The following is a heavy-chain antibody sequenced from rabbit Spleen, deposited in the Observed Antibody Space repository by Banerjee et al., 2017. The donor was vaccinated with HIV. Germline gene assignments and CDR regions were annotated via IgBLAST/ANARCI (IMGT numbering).Heavy chain of an antibody. CDR3: ARGAFSGGDATYAYTYFIL. V-gene: IGHV1S45*01. D-gene: IGHD6-1*01. CDR1: GVSFSFNSY. Sequence: QEQLEESGGDLVKPGASLTLTCTASGVSFSFNSYMCWVSQAPGKGLEWIACIDTDSSAFTYFASLAKGRFTISKTSSTTVTLQVTSLTAADTATYFCARGAFSGGDATYAYTYFILWGPGTLVTVS. J-gene: IGHJ4*01. CDR2: IDTDSSAFT.